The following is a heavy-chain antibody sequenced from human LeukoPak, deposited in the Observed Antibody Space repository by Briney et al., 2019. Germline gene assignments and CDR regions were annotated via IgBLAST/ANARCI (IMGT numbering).Heavy chain of an antibody. J-gene: IGHJ3*02. V-gene: IGHV4-4*02. D-gene: IGHD1-26*01. Sequence: SGTLSLTCAVSGGSISSSNWWSWVRQPPGKGLEWIGEIYQSGSTKYNPSLKSRVTISVDTSKNQFSLKLSSVTAADTAVYYCARVKADLVGATLDAFDIWGQGTMVTVSS. CDR2: IYQSGST. CDR1: GGSISSSNW. CDR3: ARVKADLVGATLDAFDI.